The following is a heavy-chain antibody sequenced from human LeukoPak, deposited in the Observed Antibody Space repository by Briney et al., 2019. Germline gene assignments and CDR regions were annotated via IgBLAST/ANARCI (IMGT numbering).Heavy chain of an antibody. CDR3: ATFSGYVSGWTEHLQD. D-gene: IGHD6-19*01. Sequence: GESLKISCKGSGYRISNYWIGWVRQLPGKGLEWMGIIYFGDSDIRYSPSFQGQVTISADKSISTAYLQWSSLRASDTAMYYCATFSGYVSGWTEHLQDWDQGTQVIVSS. CDR1: GYRISNYW. V-gene: IGHV5-51*01. CDR2: IYFGDSDI. J-gene: IGHJ1*01.